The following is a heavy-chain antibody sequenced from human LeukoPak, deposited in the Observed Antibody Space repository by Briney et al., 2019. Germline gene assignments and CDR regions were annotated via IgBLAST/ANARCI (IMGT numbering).Heavy chain of an antibody. CDR2: IYHSGT. Sequence: TLSLTCAVSGGALGSGGYSWSWIRQPPGKGLEWIGYIYHSGTIYNPSLKSRVTISVDRSKNQFSLKLSSVTAADTAVCYCARGALDYDILTGYYDGYYFDYWGQGTLVTVSS. J-gene: IGHJ4*02. CDR3: ARGALDYDILTGYYDGYYFDY. V-gene: IGHV4-30-2*01. CDR1: GGALGSGGYS. D-gene: IGHD3-9*01.